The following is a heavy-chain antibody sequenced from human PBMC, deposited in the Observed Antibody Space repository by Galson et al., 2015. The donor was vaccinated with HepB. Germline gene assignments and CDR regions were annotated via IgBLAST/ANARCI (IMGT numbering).Heavy chain of an antibody. CDR1: GYTFTSYG. J-gene: IGHJ4*02. D-gene: IGHD3-3*01. V-gene: IGHV1-18*04. CDR2: ISAYNGNT. CDR3: ARERKYYDFWSGYYLHPDY. Sequence: SVKVSCKASGYTFTSYGISWVRQAPGQGLEWMGWISAYNGNTNYAQKLQGRVTMTTDTSTSTAYMELRSLRSDDTAVYYCARERKYYDFWSGYYLHPDYWGQGTLVTVSS.